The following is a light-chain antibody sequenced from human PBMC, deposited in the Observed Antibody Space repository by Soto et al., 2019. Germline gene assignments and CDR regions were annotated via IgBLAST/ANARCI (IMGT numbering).Light chain of an antibody. J-gene: IGKJ2*01. CDR2: GAS. CDR3: QQYGGSPLVT. V-gene: IGKV3-20*01. CDR1: QSVSSSS. Sequence: EIVLTQSPGTLSLSPGERATLSCRASQSVSSSSLAWYQQKPGQAPRLLVYGASSRATGIPDRFSGSGSGTDFTLTISKLEPEYFAVYYCQQYGGSPLVTFGQGTKLEIK.